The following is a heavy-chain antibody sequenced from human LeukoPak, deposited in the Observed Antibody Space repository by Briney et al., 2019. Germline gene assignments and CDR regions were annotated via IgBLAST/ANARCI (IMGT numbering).Heavy chain of an antibody. D-gene: IGHD5-18*01. J-gene: IGHJ4*02. Sequence: ASVEVSCKASGYTFTGYYMHWVRQAPGQGLEWMGWINPNSGGTNYAQKFQGRVTMTRDTSISTAYMELSRLRSDDTAVYYCARELDTAMVTGYWGQGTLVTVSS. CDR3: ARELDTAMVTGY. CDR2: INPNSGGT. V-gene: IGHV1-2*02. CDR1: GYTFTGYY.